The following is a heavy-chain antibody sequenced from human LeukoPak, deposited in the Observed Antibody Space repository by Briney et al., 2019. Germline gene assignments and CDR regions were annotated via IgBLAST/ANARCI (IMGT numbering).Heavy chain of an antibody. CDR2: NSGNT. V-gene: IGHV4-59*08. J-gene: IGHJ3*02. Sequence: SETLSLTCTVPGGSISSYFWSWIRQPPGKGLEWIGYNSGNTNYNPSPKSRVTISVDTSKNQFSLRVSSVTAADTAVYYCARRPPALGAFDIWGQGTMVSVSS. CDR1: GGSISSYF. CDR3: ARRPPALGAFDI.